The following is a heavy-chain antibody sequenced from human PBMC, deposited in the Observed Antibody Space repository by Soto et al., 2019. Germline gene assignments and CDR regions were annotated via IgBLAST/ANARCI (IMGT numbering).Heavy chain of an antibody. D-gene: IGHD6-19*01. CDR1: GFTFSSYG. CDR2: IWYDGSNK. J-gene: IGHJ4*02. V-gene: IGHV3-33*01. CDR3: ARGLEAVAGHPGSY. Sequence: GGSLRLSCAASGFTFSSYGMHWVRQAPGKGLEWVEVIWYDGSNKYYADTVKGRFTISRDNSKNTLYLQMNSLRAEDTAVYYCARGLEAVAGHPGSYWGQGTLVTVSS.